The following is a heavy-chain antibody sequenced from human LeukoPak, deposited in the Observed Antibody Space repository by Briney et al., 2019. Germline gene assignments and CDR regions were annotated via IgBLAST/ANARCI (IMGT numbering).Heavy chain of an antibody. D-gene: IGHD6-6*01. J-gene: IGHJ5*02. CDR1: GGSISSYY. CDR2: IYYSGST. V-gene: IGHV4-59*01. Sequence: PSETLSLTCTVSGGSISSYYWTWIRQPPGKGLEWIGYIYYSGSTNYNPSLKSRVTISVDTSKNQFSLKLSSVTAADTAVYYCARDRQLAFGWFDLWGQGTLVTVSS. CDR3: ARDRQLAFGWFDL.